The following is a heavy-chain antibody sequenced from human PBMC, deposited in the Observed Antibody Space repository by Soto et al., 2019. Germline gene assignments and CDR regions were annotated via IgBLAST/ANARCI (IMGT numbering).Heavy chain of an antibody. Sequence: EVQLLESGGGLVQPGGSLRLSCAASGFTFSSYAMSWVRQAPGTGLEWVSAISGSGGSTYYADSVKGQFTISRDNSKNTLYLQKNSLRAEDTAVYYCAKDQRSTSSPHWGQGTLVTVSS. CDR2: ISGSGGST. CDR1: GFTFSSYA. V-gene: IGHV3-23*01. CDR3: AKDQRSTSSPH. J-gene: IGHJ4*02. D-gene: IGHD2-2*01.